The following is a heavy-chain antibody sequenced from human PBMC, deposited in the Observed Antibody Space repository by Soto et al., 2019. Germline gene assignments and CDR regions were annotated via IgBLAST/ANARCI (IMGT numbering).Heavy chain of an antibody. Sequence: QVQLVQSGAEVKNPGASVKVSCQASNYLFGAFGISWVRQAPGQGLEWMGWITPYNGNTHYAEKFQDRVTMTADKPTTTAYMEVRRLTSDDTAVYFCARISARRNDFDWWGQGTVVTVSS. CDR1: NYLFGAFG. CDR2: ITPYNGNT. J-gene: IGHJ3*01. CDR3: ARISARRNDFDW. V-gene: IGHV1-18*01.